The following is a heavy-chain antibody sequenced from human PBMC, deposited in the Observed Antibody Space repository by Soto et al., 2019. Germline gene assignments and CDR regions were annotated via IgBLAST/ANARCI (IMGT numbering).Heavy chain of an antibody. V-gene: IGHV3-33*01. CDR2: IWYDGSNK. Sequence: GGSLRLSCAASGFTFSSYGMHWVRQAPGKGLEWVAVIWYDGSNKYYADSVKGRFTISGDNSKNTLYLQMNSLRAEDTAVYYCARGRIQLWLRGYYYGMDVWGQGTTVTVSS. CDR1: GFTFSSYG. CDR3: ARGRIQLWLRGYYYGMDV. J-gene: IGHJ6*02. D-gene: IGHD5-18*01.